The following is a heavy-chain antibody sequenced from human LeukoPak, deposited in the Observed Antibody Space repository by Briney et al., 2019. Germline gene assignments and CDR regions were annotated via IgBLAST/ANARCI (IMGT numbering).Heavy chain of an antibody. V-gene: IGHV3-48*02. Sequence: GGSLRLSCAASGFTFSRYSFNWVRQAPGKWLEWISYISSSGSTMHYADSVKGRFTISRDNAKNSLYLQMNSLRDEDTAVYYCARAPVIDYFGSGSYFDYWGQGTLVTVSS. CDR3: ARAPVIDYFGSGSYFDY. CDR1: GFTFSRYS. CDR2: ISSSGSTM. J-gene: IGHJ4*02. D-gene: IGHD3-10*01.